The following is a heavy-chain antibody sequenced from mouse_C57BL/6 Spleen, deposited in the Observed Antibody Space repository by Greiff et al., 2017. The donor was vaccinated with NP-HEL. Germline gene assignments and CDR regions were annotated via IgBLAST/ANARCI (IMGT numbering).Heavy chain of an antibody. CDR1: GFTFSDYG. J-gene: IGHJ2*01. Sequence: EVKLVESGGGLVKPGGSLKLSCAASGFTFSDYGMHWVRQAPEKGLEWVAYISSGSSTIYYADTVKGRFTISRDNAKNTLFLQMTSLRSEDTAMYYCARNFITTGIYFDYWGQGTTLTVSS. CDR3: ARNFITTGIYFDY. V-gene: IGHV5-17*01. D-gene: IGHD1-1*01. CDR2: ISSGSSTI.